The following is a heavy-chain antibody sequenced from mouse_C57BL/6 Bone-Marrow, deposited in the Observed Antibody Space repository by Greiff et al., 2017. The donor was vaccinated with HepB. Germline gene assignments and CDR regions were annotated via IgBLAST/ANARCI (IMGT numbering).Heavy chain of an antibody. J-gene: IGHJ2*01. Sequence: EVKLQESGGGLVKPGGSLKLSCAASGFTFSDYGMHWVRQAPEKGLEWVAYISSGSSTIYYADTVKGRFTISRDNAKNTLFLQMTSLRSEDTAMYYCALDSSGYVYFDYWGQGTTLTVSS. CDR2: ISSGSSTI. D-gene: IGHD3-2*02. CDR3: ALDSSGYVYFDY. V-gene: IGHV5-17*01. CDR1: GFTFSDYG.